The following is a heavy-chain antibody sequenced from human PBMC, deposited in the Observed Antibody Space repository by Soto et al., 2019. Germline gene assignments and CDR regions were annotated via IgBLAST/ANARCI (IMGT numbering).Heavy chain of an antibody. J-gene: IGHJ4*02. CDR1: GGSVSSGNYY. CDR3: AGGDYSKYGLEF. V-gene: IGHV4-30-4*01. CDR2: ISNSGST. Sequence: VQLQESGPGLVKPSQTLSLTSTVSGGSVSSGNYYWSWIRQPPGKGLEWIGHISNSGSTYYNQSLRRRLTISVDTSKNQFSLRLSSVTAADTAVYYCAGGDYSKYGLEFWGKGTLVTVSS. D-gene: IGHD4-4*01.